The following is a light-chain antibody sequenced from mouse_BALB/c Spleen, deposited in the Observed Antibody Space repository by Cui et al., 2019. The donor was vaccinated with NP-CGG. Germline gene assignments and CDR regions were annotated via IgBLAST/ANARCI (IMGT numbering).Light chain of an antibody. CDR3: ALWYSNHWV. CDR1: TGTVTTSNY. Sequence: QAVLTPAPALTTSPGETVTLTCRSSTGTVTTSNYANWVQEKPDHLFTGLIGGTNNRAPGVPARFSGSLIGDKAALTITGAQTEDEAIYFCALWYSNHWVFGGGTKLTVL. CDR2: GTN. V-gene: IGLV1*01. J-gene: IGLJ1*01.